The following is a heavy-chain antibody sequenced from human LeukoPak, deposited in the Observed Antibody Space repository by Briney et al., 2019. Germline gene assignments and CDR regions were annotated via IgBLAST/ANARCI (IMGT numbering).Heavy chain of an antibody. D-gene: IGHD1-14*01. V-gene: IGHV1-69*01. CDR3: ARDSRRRRGNWFDP. CDR1: GGTFSSYA. J-gene: IGHJ5*02. Sequence: SVKASCKASGGTFSSYAISWVRQAPGQGLEWMGGIIPIFGTANYAQKFQGRVTITADESTSTAYMELSSLRSEDTAVYYCARDSRRRRGNWFDPWGQGTLVTVSS. CDR2: IIPIFGTA.